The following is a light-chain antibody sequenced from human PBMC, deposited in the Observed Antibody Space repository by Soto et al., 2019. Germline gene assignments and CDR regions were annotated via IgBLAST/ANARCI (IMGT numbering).Light chain of an antibody. CDR1: NANVGGHA. Sequence: QSVLTQPPSASGTPGQRFTISCSGTNANVGGHAVSWYQKVPGTAPKVLIYNTNQRPSWVPDRFSGSRSGTSASLVISGLQSEDEADYYCAVWDDSLSGVLFGGGTKLTVL. J-gene: IGLJ2*01. CDR3: AVWDDSLSGVL. V-gene: IGLV1-44*01. CDR2: NTN.